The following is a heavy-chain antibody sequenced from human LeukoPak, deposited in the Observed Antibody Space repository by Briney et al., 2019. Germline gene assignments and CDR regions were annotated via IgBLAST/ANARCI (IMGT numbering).Heavy chain of an antibody. V-gene: IGHV4-30-4*01. J-gene: IGHJ4*02. Sequence: PSETLSLTCTVSGGSISSDDYYWSWIRQPPGKGLEWIGYIYYSGSTYYNPSLKSRVTISVDTSKNQFSLKLSSVTAADTAVYYCARANYYDSTGNLPVVYPSDYWGQGTLVTVSS. CDR3: ARANYYDSTGNLPVVYPSDY. CDR2: IYYSGST. CDR1: GGSISSDDYY. D-gene: IGHD3-22*01.